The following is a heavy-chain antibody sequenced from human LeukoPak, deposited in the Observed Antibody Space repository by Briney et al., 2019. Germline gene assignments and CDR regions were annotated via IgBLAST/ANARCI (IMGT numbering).Heavy chain of an antibody. CDR3: CSSGSYYF. CDR2: IKQDGSEK. J-gene: IGHJ4*02. D-gene: IGHD3-10*01. V-gene: IGHV3-7*03. CDR1: GFTFSNYW. Sequence: GGSLRVSCAASGFTFSNYWMSWVRQAPGKGLEWVANIKQDGSEKYYVDSVKGRFTISRDNAKNSLYLQMNSLRAEDTAVYYCCSSGSYYFWGQGTLVTVSS.